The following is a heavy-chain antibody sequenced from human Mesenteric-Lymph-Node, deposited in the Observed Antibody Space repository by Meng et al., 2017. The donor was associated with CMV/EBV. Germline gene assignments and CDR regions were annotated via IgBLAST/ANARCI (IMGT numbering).Heavy chain of an antibody. D-gene: IGHD2-21*01. V-gene: IGHV1-18*01. CDR2: ISAYNGNT. J-gene: IGHJ4*02. CDR3: ARGPYCGGDCYAIDY. Sequence: ASVKVSCKASGYTFTSYGISWVRQAPGQGLEWMGWISAYNGNTNYAQKLQGRVTMTTDTSTSTAYMELSSLRSEDTAVYYCARGPYCGGDCYAIDYWGQGTLVTVSS. CDR1: GYTFTSYG.